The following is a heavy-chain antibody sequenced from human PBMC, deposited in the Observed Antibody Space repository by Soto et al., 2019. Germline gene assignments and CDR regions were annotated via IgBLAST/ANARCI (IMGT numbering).Heavy chain of an antibody. J-gene: IGHJ5*02. CDR3: ASDLTEFQHYYDSCGYYPNWFDP. CDR1: GGTFSSYA. CDR2: IIPIFGTA. Sequence: SVKVSCKASGGTFSSYAISWVRQAPGQGLDWMGGIIPIFGTANYAQKFQGRVTITADKSTSTAYMELSSLRSEDTAVYYCASDLTEFQHYYDSCGYYPNWFDPWGQGTQATGSS. V-gene: IGHV1-69*06. D-gene: IGHD3-22*01.